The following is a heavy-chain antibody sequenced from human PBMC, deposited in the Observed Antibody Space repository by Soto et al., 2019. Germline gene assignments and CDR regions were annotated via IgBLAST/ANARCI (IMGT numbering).Heavy chain of an antibody. CDR3: ARGWSFTPTQGYCSGCSCSHLGY. D-gene: IGHD2-15*01. CDR1: GGTFSSYA. V-gene: IGHV1-69*01. J-gene: IGHJ4*02. CDR2: IIPIFGTA. Sequence: QVQLVQSGAEVKKPGSSVKVSCKASGGTFSSYAISWVRQAPGQGLEWMGGIIPIFGTANYAQKFQGRVTITADDSTSTAYMELSSLRSEDTAVYYCARGWSFTPTQGYCSGCSCSHLGYWGQGTLVTVSS.